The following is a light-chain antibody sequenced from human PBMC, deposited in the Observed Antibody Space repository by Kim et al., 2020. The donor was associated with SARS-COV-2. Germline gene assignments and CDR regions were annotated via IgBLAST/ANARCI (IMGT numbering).Light chain of an antibody. V-gene: IGLV1-44*01. CDR1: SSTIGSNS. J-gene: IGLJ3*02. Sequence: GQRVTISCSGSSSTIGSNSISWYQRRPGTAPQLLIYRNNQRPSGVPDRFSGSTSGTSASLDISGLQSEDEADYYCATWDDSMNGWVFGGGTQLTVL. CDR2: RNN. CDR3: ATWDDSMNGWV.